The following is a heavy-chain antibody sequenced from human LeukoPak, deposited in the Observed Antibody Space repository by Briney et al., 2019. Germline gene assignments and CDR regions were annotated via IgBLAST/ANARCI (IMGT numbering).Heavy chain of an antibody. CDR1: GYTFTGYY. Sequence: ASVQVSCKASGYTFTGYYVYWVRQAPGQGPEWMGWINPNNGDTHYAQKFQGGVTMARDTSITTAYMELRSLRSDDTAVYYCARDQGIYNHRIIDSWGQGTLVTVSS. CDR3: ARDQGIYNHRIIDS. D-gene: IGHD5-12*01. V-gene: IGHV1-2*02. J-gene: IGHJ4*02. CDR2: INPNNGDT.